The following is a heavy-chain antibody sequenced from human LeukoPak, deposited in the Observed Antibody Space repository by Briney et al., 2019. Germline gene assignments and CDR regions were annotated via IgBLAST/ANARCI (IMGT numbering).Heavy chain of an antibody. CDR3: AREPFDWSPFDY. Sequence: SPILSLTFAISGDSVSSNSAAWNWIRQSPSRGLEWLGSTYYRSKWYNDYAVSVKSRITINPDTSKNQFSLQLNSVTPEDTAVYYCAREPFDWSPFDYWGQGTLVTDSS. D-gene: IGHD3-9*01. CDR1: GDSVSSNSAA. J-gene: IGHJ4*02. V-gene: IGHV6-1*01. CDR2: TYYRSKWYN.